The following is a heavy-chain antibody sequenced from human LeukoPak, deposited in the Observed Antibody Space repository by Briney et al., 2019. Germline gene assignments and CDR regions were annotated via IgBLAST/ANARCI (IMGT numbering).Heavy chain of an antibody. CDR1: GYTFTGYY. D-gene: IGHD2-2*01. J-gene: IGHJ4*02. V-gene: IGHV1-2*02. CDR3: ARVWPTVVVPAATGTPVVGVFDY. CDR2: INPNSGGT. Sequence: ASVKVSCKASGYTFTGYYMHWVRQAPGQGLEWMGWINPNSGGTNYAQKFQGRVTMTRDTSISTAYMELSRLRSDDTAVYYCARVWPTVVVPAATGTPVVGVFDYWGQGTLVTVSS.